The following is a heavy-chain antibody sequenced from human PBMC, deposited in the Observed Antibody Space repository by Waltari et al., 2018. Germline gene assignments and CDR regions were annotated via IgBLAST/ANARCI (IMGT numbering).Heavy chain of an antibody. V-gene: IGHV3-33*01. CDR1: GFTFSTYG. J-gene: IGHJ4*02. CDR2: IWFDGSNE. D-gene: IGHD3-22*01. CDR3: ARDNYYDSSGYRQLYYFDY. Sequence: QVHLVESGGGVVQPGRSLRLSCVASGFTFSTYGVPWVRQAPGRGLEWVASIWFDGSNENYGDSVKGRFIISRDNSKHTLYLKMNSLRVEDTAVYYCARDNYYDSSGYRQLYYFDYWGQGTLVTVSS.